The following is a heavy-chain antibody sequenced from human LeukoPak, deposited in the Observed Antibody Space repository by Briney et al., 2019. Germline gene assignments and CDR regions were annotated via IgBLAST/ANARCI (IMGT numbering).Heavy chain of an antibody. CDR2: IYSGGST. CDR3: AKGGASSPITGEFDY. CDR1: GFTVSSNY. D-gene: IGHD7-27*01. Sequence: GGSLRLSCAASGFTVSSNYMSWVRQAPGKGLEWVSVIYSGGSTYYADSVKGRFTISRDNSKNTLYLQMNSLRAEDTAVYYCAKGGASSPITGEFDYWGQGTLVTVSS. V-gene: IGHV3-53*01. J-gene: IGHJ4*02.